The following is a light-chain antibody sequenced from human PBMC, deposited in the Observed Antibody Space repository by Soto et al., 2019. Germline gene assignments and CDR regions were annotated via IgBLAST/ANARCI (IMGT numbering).Light chain of an antibody. V-gene: IGKV1-39*01. J-gene: IGKJ4*01. CDR1: QSISNY. CDR2: AAS. CDR3: QQSYSTLALT. Sequence: DLQMTPSPSSLSASVGDRVTITCRASQSISNYLNWYQQKPGKAPKLLINAASTLQSGVPSRFSGSGSGTDFTLTISSLQPEDVSAYYCQQSYSTLALTFGGGTKVEIK.